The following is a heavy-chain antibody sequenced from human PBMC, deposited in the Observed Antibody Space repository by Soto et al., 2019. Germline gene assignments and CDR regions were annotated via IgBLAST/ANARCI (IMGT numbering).Heavy chain of an antibody. J-gene: IGHJ6*02. D-gene: IGHD6-6*01. V-gene: IGHV5-51*01. CDR1: GYSFTSYW. Sequence: RGESLKISCKGSGYSFTSYWIGWVRQMPGKGLEWMGIIYPGDSDTRYSPSLQGQVTISADKSISTAYLQWSSLRASDTAMYYCAVYSSSSGYYYGMDVWGQGTTVTVSS. CDR3: AVYSSSSGYYYGMDV. CDR2: IYPGDSDT.